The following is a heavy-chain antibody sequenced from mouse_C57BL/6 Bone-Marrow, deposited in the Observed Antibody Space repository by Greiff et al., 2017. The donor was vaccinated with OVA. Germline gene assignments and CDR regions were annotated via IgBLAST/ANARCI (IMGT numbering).Heavy chain of an antibody. CDR3: ARDYGSSGYWYFDV. Sequence: VQLQQSGPELVKPGASVKISCKASGYTFTDYYMNWVKQSHGKSLEWIGDINPNNGGTSYNQKFKGKATLTVDKSSSTAYMELRSLTSEDSAVYYCARDYGSSGYWYFDVWGTGTTVTVSS. V-gene: IGHV1-26*01. D-gene: IGHD1-1*01. J-gene: IGHJ1*03. CDR2: INPNNGGT. CDR1: GYTFTDYY.